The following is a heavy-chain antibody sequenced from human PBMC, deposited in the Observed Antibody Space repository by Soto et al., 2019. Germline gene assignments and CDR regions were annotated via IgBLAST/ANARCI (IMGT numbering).Heavy chain of an antibody. Sequence: SEALSVTCTVSGGSISRSSYYWGWIRQPPGKGLEWIGSIYYSGSTYYNPSLKSRVTISVDTSKNQFSLKLSSVTAADTAVYYCARQRITMVRGVYYYYYGMDVWGQGTTVTVSS. J-gene: IGHJ6*02. CDR1: GGSISRSSYY. CDR3: ARQRITMVRGVYYYYYGMDV. CDR2: IYYSGST. V-gene: IGHV4-39*01. D-gene: IGHD3-10*01.